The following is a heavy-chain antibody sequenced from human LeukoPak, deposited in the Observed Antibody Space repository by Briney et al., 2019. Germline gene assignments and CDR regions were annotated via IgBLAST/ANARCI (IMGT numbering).Heavy chain of an antibody. V-gene: IGHV3-23*01. J-gene: IGHJ4*02. CDR3: AEDRSCTNDVCHGSFDY. CDR2: ISGSGGST. Sequence: GGSLRLSCAACGFIFSRYAMSWVRQAPGKGLEWVSTISGSGGSTYYADSVKGRFTISRDNSKNTVYLQMSSLRAEDTAVYYCAEDRSCTNDVCHGSFDYWGQGTLVTVSS. CDR1: GFIFSRYA. D-gene: IGHD2-8*01.